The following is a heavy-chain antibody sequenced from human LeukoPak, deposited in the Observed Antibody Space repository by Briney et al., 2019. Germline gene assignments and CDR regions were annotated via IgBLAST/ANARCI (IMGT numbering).Heavy chain of an antibody. CDR2: IKNDGSEK. CDR3: ATADWFSFDL. V-gene: IGHV3-7*04. D-gene: IGHD3-9*01. Sequence: SGGSLRLSCAASGFTFSSYWMSWVRQAPGKGLEWMATIKNDGSEKNYEDSVKGRFTISRDNAKKSLYLQMSGLRAEDTAVYFCATADWFSFDLWGQGTLVTVSS. J-gene: IGHJ4*02. CDR1: GFTFSSYW.